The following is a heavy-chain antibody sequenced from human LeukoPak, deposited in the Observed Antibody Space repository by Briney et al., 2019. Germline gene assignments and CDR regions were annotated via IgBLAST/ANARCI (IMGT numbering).Heavy chain of an antibody. J-gene: IGHJ3*02. Sequence: GASVKVSCKASGYTFTSYYMHWVRQAPGQGLEWMGIINPSGGSTSYAQKFQGRVTMTRDTSTSTVYMELSSLRSEDTAVYYCARDLHSSGYYRSDAFDIWGQGTMVTVSS. CDR3: ARDLHSSGYYRSDAFDI. D-gene: IGHD3-22*01. CDR1: GYTFTSYY. CDR2: INPSGGST. V-gene: IGHV1-46*01.